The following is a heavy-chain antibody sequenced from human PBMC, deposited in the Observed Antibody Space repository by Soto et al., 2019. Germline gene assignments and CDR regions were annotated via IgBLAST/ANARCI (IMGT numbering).Heavy chain of an antibody. J-gene: IGHJ4*02. CDR3: ARADCGGQCACDF. Sequence: RRLSCAASGFTFRSYGMHWVRQARGKGLEWVAGIWYDGTVKNYADSVKGRFSISRDNSQNTVYLQMNTLRAEDTAVYYCARADCGGQCACDFWGQGTLVTVSS. CDR2: IWYDGTVK. V-gene: IGHV3-33*01. CDR1: GFTFRSYG. D-gene: IGHD2-21*01.